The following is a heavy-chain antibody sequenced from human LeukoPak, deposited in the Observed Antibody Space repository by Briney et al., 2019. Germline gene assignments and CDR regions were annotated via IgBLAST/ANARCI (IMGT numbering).Heavy chain of an antibody. D-gene: IGHD6-19*01. J-gene: IGHJ4*02. CDR3: ARDNGNSGWYNGGYFDY. CDR2: IYYSGST. Sequence: PSETLSLTCTVSGGSISSGGYYWSWIRQHPGKGLEWIGYIYYSGSTYYNPSLKSRVTISVDTSKNQFSLKLSSVTAADTAVYYCARDNGNSGWYNGGYFDYWGQGTLVTVSS. CDR1: GGSISSGGYY. V-gene: IGHV4-31*03.